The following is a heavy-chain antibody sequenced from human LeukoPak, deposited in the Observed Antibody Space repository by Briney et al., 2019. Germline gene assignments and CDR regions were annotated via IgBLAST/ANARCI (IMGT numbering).Heavy chain of an antibody. CDR3: VKSATYGSGSYRRVSVAFDI. CDR1: GFTFSSYA. V-gene: IGHV3-64D*06. CDR2: INSNRGST. D-gene: IGHD3-10*01. J-gene: IGHJ3*02. Sequence: GGSLRLSCSASGFTFSSYAMHWVRQAPGKGLEYVSAINSNRGSTYYADSVKGRFTISRDNSKNTLYLQMSRLRAEDTAVYYCVKSATYGSGSYRRVSVAFDIRGQGTMVTLSS.